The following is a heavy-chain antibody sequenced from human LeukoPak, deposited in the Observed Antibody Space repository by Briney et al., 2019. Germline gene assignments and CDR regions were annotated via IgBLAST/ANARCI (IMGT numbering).Heavy chain of an antibody. V-gene: IGHV4-34*01. Sequence: SETLSLTCTVSGGSISSYYWSWIRQPPGKGLEWIGEINHSGSTNYNPSLKSRVTISVDTSKNQFSLKLSSVTAADTAVYYCARYCSSTSCYAFDYWGQGTLVTVSS. CDR1: GGSISSYY. J-gene: IGHJ4*02. D-gene: IGHD2-2*01. CDR2: INHSGST. CDR3: ARYCSSTSCYAFDY.